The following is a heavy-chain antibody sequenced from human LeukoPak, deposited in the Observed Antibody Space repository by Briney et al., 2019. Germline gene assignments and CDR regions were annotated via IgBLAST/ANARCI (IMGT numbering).Heavy chain of an antibody. Sequence: PSETLSLTCAVYGGSFSGYYWSWLRQPPGKGLEWIGEINHSGSTNYNPSLKSRVTISVDTSKNQFSLKLSSVTAADTAVYYCARGDVDTAYYYMDVWGKGTTVTISS. J-gene: IGHJ6*03. V-gene: IGHV4-34*01. CDR3: ARGDVDTAYYYMDV. CDR1: GGSFSGYY. D-gene: IGHD5-18*01. CDR2: INHSGST.